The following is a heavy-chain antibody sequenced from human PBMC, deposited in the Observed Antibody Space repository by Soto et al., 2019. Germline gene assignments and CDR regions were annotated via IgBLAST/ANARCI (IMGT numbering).Heavy chain of an antibody. D-gene: IGHD5-12*01. CDR2: INHSGST. CDR3: ARATEENRDGYNTNFDY. CDR1: GGSFSGYY. V-gene: IGHV4-34*01. Sequence: QVQLQQWGAGLLKPSETLSLTCAVYGGSFSGYYWSWIRQPPGKGLEWIGEINHSGSTNYNPSLKGRVTISGDTSKNQFSLKLSSVTAADTAVYYCARATEENRDGYNTNFDYWGQGTLVTVSS. J-gene: IGHJ4*02.